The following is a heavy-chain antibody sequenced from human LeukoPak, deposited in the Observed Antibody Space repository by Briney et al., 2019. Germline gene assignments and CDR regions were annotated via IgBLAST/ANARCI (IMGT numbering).Heavy chain of an antibody. D-gene: IGHD6-6*01. V-gene: IGHV4-34*01. J-gene: IGHJ4*02. CDR2: INHSGST. Sequence: SGTLSLTCAVYGGSFSGYYWSWIRQPPGKGLEWIGEINHSGSTNYNPSLKSRVTISVDTSKNQFSLKLSSVTAADTAVYYCARRYSSSRLGFFDYWGQGTLVTVSS. CDR3: ARRYSSSRLGFFDY. CDR1: GGSFSGYY.